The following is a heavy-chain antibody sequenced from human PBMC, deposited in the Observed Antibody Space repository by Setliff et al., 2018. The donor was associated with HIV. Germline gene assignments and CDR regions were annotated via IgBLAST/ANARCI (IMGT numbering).Heavy chain of an antibody. J-gene: IGHJ4*02. V-gene: IGHV5-51*01. D-gene: IGHD3-22*01. Sequence: GGSLEISWKGSGYSFTSYWIGWVRQMPGKGLEWMGIIYPGDSDTRYSPSFQGQVTISADKSINTAYLQWISLKASDTAMYYCARVDMGYYYDSSGYSHSDHWGQGTLVTVSS. CDR2: IYPGDSDT. CDR3: ARVDMGYYYDSSGYSHSDH. CDR1: GYSFTSYW.